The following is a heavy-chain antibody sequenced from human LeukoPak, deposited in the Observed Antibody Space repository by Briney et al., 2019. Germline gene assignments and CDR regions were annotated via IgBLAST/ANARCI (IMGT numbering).Heavy chain of an antibody. CDR1: GGSISSYY. CDR3: ARGIVATPGGY. Sequence: SETLSLTCTVSGGSISSYYWNWIRQPPGKGLEWIGYIYDSGSTNYNPSLKSRVTISVDTSKNQFSLRLSSVTAADMAVYYCARGIVATPGGYWGQGTLVTVSS. D-gene: IGHD5-12*01. J-gene: IGHJ4*02. V-gene: IGHV4-59*01. CDR2: IYDSGST.